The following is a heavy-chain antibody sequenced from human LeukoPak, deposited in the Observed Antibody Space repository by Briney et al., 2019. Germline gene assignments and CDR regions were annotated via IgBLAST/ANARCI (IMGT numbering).Heavy chain of an antibody. CDR3: ARESRFLEWSPLDY. D-gene: IGHD3-3*01. Sequence: GGSLRLSCAASGFTFSSYSMNWVRQAPGKGLEWVSYISSSSSTIYYADSVKGRFTISRDNAKNSLYLQMNSLRAEDTAVYYCARESRFLEWSPLDYWGQGTLVTVSS. V-gene: IGHV3-48*04. CDR2: ISSSSSTI. J-gene: IGHJ4*02. CDR1: GFTFSSYS.